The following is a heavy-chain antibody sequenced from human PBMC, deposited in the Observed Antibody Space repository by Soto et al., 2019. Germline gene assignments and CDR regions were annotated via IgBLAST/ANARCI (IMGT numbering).Heavy chain of an antibody. CDR1: GGSISSYY. CDR3: ARHDGGASAHIGY. J-gene: IGHJ4*02. V-gene: IGHV4-59*08. Sequence: QVQLQESGPGLVKPSGTLSLTCTVSGGSISSYYWSWIVRPPGRGREWLGCNYYNGRTNYNPPLTSRVTVSLSTRMTHLSLRLSSVSSADPAFYFCARHDGGASAHIGYWDEGALVTVSS. D-gene: IGHD6-6*01. CDR2: NYYNGRT.